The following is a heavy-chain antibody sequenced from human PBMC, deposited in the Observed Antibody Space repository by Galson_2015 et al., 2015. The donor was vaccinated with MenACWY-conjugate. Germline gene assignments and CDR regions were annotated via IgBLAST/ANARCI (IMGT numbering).Heavy chain of an antibody. CDR3: ARNLLAGLNSRWFLDL. CDR1: GYRFTTYS. V-gene: IGHV1-18*01. CDR2: IGADNENR. J-gene: IGHJ2*01. D-gene: IGHD2-8*02. Sequence: SVKVSCKASGYRFTTYSITWVRQAPGQGLEWMGWIGADNENRNYAQKFEDRVSMAADTSTTTAYMELRNLRSDDTAVYYCARNLLAGLNSRWFLDLWGRGTLVTVSS.